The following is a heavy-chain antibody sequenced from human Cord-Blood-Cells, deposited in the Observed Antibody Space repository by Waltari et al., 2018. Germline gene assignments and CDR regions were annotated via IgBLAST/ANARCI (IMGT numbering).Heavy chain of an antibody. V-gene: IGHV4-39*01. CDR1: GGSISSSSYY. J-gene: IGHJ6*03. CDR2: IYYSGSP. D-gene: IGHD2-2*01. Sequence: QLQLQESGPGLVKPSETLSLTCTVSGGSISSSSYYWGWLRQPPGKGREWTGSIYYSGSPYYNPALKSRVTISVDTSKNQFSLKLSSVTAADTAVYYCARQRGYCSSTSCRMDYYYYYMDVWGKGTTVTVSS. CDR3: ARQRGYCSSTSCRMDYYYYYMDV.